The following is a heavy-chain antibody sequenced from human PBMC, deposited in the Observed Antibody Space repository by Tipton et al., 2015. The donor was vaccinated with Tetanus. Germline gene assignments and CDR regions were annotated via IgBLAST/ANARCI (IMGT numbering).Heavy chain of an antibody. CDR1: GFTFSSSW. V-gene: IGHV3-7*01. J-gene: IGHJ4*02. Sequence: SLRLSCAVSGFTFSSSWMSWVHQVPGKGLEWVANINGGGNEKYYVDSVKGRFTISRDNAKNSLYLQMNSLRGEDTAVYYCVRDFAEFDYWGQGTLVTVSS. CDR2: INGGGNEK. CDR3: VRDFAEFDY.